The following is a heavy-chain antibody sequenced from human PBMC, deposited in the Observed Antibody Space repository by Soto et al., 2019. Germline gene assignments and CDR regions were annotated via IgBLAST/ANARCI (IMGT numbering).Heavy chain of an antibody. D-gene: IGHD6-13*01. CDR1: GFPFSRHG. V-gene: IGHV3-23*01. CDR3: AKVDVSTAGSFDY. CDR2: INPSGDST. Sequence: PGGSLRLSCVALGFPFSRHGLSGAGKAPGKGLEWVSTINPSGDSTFYADSVKGRSTISRDNSKNTVYLQMNSLSVGDTAVYLCAKVDVSTAGSFDYWGQGALVTVSS. J-gene: IGHJ4*02.